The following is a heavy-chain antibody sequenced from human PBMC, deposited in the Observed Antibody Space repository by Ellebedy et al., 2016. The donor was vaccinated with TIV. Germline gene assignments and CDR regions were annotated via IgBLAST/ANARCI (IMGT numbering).Heavy chain of an antibody. Sequence: GESLKISCAASGFTFSSYSMHWVRQAPGKGLEWVSYISSTGTTIYYADSVKGRFTISRDNAKISLYLLMNSLTAEDTAVYYCANGAYDIWGQGTMVTVSS. J-gene: IGHJ3*02. CDR2: ISSTGTTI. V-gene: IGHV3-48*04. CDR3: ANGAYDI. CDR1: GFTFSSYS.